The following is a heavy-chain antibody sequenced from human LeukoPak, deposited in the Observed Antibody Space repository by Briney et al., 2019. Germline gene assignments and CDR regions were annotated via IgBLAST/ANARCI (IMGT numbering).Heavy chain of an antibody. J-gene: IGHJ4*02. Sequence: GGSLRLPCAASGFTFSSYAMSWVRQAPGKGLEWVSAISGSGGNTYYADSVKGRFTISRDNSKNTLYLQMNSLRAEDTAVYYCAKEGIVVVPAAADYWGQGTLVTVSS. CDR3: AKEGIVVVPAAADY. D-gene: IGHD2-2*01. CDR2: ISGSGGNT. CDR1: GFTFSSYA. V-gene: IGHV3-23*01.